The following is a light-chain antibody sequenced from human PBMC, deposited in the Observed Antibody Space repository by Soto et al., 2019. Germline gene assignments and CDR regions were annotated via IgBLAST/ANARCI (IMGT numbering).Light chain of an antibody. J-gene: IGKJ1*01. Sequence: DIQMTQSPSSLSASVGDRVTITCRASQGISNYLAWYQQKPGKVPKLLIYAASTWQSGVPSRFSGSGSGTDFPITISSLQPEDVATYYCQKYNSAPRTFGQGTKVEIK. CDR2: AAS. CDR1: QGISNY. V-gene: IGKV1-27*01. CDR3: QKYNSAPRT.